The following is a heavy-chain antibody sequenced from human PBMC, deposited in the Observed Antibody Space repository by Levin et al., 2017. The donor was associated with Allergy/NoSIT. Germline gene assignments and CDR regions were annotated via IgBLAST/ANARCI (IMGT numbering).Heavy chain of an antibody. D-gene: IGHD6-19*01. CDR2: IYYSGST. J-gene: IGHJ4*02. CDR1: GGSISSGGYY. Sequence: SETLSLTCTVSGGSISSGGYYWSWIRQHPGKGLEWIGYIYYSGSTYYNPSLKSRVTISVDTSKNQFSLKLSSVTAADTAVYYCARDSEQWLTDWGQGTLVTVSS. V-gene: IGHV4-31*03. CDR3: ARDSEQWLTD.